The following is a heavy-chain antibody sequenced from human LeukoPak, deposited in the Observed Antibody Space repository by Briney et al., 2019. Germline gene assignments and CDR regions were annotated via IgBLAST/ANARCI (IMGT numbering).Heavy chain of an antibody. J-gene: IGHJ4*02. CDR2: IWHSGSNK. CDR1: GFTFSTYG. D-gene: IGHD4-17*01. Sequence: PGGSLRLSCAASGFTFSTYGMHWVRQPPGKGLEWVAVIWHSGSNKYYADSVRGRFTISRDNSKNTLYLQMDSLRAEDTAVYYCARGGWPNYGDLGFDYWGQGTLVTVSS. CDR3: ARGGWPNYGDLGFDY. V-gene: IGHV3-33*08.